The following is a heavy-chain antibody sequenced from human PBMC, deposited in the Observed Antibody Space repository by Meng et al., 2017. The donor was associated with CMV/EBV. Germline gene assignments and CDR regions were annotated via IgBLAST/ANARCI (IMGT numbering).Heavy chain of an antibody. CDR1: GFTFSSYA. V-gene: IGHV3-23*03. Sequence: GGFLRLSCAASGFTFSSYAMSWVRQAPGKGLEWVSVIYSGGSSTYYADSVKGRFTISRDNSKNTLYLQMNSLRAEDTAVYYCAKGGSSWYDPWGQGTLVTVSS. D-gene: IGHD6-13*01. CDR3: AKGGSSWYDP. CDR2: IYSGGSST. J-gene: IGHJ5*02.